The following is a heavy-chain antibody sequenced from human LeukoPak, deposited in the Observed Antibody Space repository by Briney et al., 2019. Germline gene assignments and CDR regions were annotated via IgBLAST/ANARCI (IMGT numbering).Heavy chain of an antibody. V-gene: IGHV3-23*01. J-gene: IGHJ4*02. CDR2: ITGSGGST. Sequence: GGSLRLSCAASGFTFSSNAMSWVRQAPGKGLEWVSYITGSGGSTLYADSVKGRFTVSRDNSKNTLYLQMNSLRAEDTAVYYCARDRLWMVRGVKFDYWGQGTLVTVSS. CDR1: GFTFSSNA. CDR3: ARDRLWMVRGVKFDY. D-gene: IGHD3-10*01.